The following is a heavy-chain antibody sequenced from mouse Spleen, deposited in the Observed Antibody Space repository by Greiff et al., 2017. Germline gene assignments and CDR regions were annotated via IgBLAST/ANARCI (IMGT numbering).Heavy chain of an antibody. D-gene: IGHD2-3*01. V-gene: IGHV5-17*01. CDR2: ISSGSSTI. CDR3: AKVDGYYGSYAMDY. Sequence: EVMLVESGGGLVKPGGSLKLSCAASGFTFSDYGMHWVRQAPEKGLEWVAYISSGSSTIYYADTVKGRFTISRDNAKNTLFLQMTSLRSEDTAMYYCAKVDGYYGSYAMDYWGQGTSVTVSS. CDR1: GFTFSDYG. J-gene: IGHJ4*01.